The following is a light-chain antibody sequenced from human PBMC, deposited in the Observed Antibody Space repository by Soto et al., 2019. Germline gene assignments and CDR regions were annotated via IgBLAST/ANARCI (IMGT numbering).Light chain of an antibody. J-gene: IGKJ5*01. CDR3: QQSSNWPAIT. CDR1: QSVSSY. Sequence: IMLTQSPATLSLSPGERSTLSCGASQSVSSYLAWYQQKPGQAPRLLIHAASNRATDIPTRSSGSGSGKVFTLTISRLEAEDFAVYYCQQSSNWPAITFGQGTRLEIK. V-gene: IGKV3-11*01. CDR2: AAS.